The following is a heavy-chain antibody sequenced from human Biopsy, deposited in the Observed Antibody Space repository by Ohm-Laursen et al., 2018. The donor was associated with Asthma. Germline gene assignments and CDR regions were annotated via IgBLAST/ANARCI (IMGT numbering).Heavy chain of an antibody. V-gene: IGHV3-11*01. CDR2: IGIKGTSI. J-gene: IGHJ6*02. CDR3: AGGRYCSGASCLYGMDV. CDR1: GMSVSDYY. D-gene: IGHD2-15*01. Sequence: GSLRLSCSASGMSVSDYYMTWLRQSPGKGLEWLSHIGIKGTSIYYADSVKGRFTISRDNAKNSLFLQMIGLRADDTAVYFCAGGRYCSGASCLYGMDVWGQGTTVSVSS.